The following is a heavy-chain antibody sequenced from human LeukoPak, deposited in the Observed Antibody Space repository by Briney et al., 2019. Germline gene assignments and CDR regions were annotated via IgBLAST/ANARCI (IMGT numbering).Heavy chain of an antibody. CDR1: GGSISSGSSF. Sequence: SETLSLTCIVSGGSISSGSSFWSWIRQPAGKGLEWIGRIYISGSTNYNPSLKSRVTISADTSKNHFSLKLSSVTAADTAVYYCARDRASSSWDDAFDIWGQGTMVTVSS. V-gene: IGHV4-61*02. CDR3: ARDRASSSWDDAFDI. D-gene: IGHD6-13*01. J-gene: IGHJ3*02. CDR2: IYISGST.